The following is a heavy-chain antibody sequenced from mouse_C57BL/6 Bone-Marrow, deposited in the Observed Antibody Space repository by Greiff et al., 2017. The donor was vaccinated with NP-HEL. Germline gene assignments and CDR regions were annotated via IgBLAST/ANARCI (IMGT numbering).Heavy chain of an antibody. CDR2: IYPGSGNT. J-gene: IGHJ2*01. Sequence: VQLQQSGPELVKPGASVKISCKASGYSFTSYYIHWVKQRPGQGLEWIGWIYPGSGNTKYNEKFKGKATLTADTSSSTAYMQLSSLTSEDSAVYYCARSTYGSSYDYWGQGTTLTVSS. D-gene: IGHD1-1*01. CDR3: ARSTYGSSYDY. V-gene: IGHV1-66*01. CDR1: GYSFTSYY.